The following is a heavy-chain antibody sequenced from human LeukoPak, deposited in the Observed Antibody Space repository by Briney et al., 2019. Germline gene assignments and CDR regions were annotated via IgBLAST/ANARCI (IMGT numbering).Heavy chain of an antibody. CDR3: AREGYCSSTSCQFDY. CDR2: ISRSSSYT. Sequence: PGGSLRLSCAASGFTFSDYYMSWIRQAPGKGLEWVSYISRSSSYTNYADSVKGRFTISRDNAKNSLYLQMNSLRAEDTAVYYCAREGYCSSTSCQFDYWGQGTLVTVSS. D-gene: IGHD2-2*01. V-gene: IGHV3-11*06. J-gene: IGHJ4*02. CDR1: GFTFSDYY.